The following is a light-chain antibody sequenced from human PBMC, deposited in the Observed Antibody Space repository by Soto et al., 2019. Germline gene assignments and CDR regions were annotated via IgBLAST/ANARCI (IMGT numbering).Light chain of an antibody. CDR2: DAS. V-gene: IGKV1-5*01. Sequence: DIQMTQSPATLSASVGDSVTITCRASQSISHWLAWYQQKPGKAPKFLIYDASSLESGVPSRFSGSGSGTEFTLTISSLQPDDFATYYCQQYDSVLGTFGPGTKVVIK. CDR3: QQYDSVLGT. J-gene: IGKJ1*01. CDR1: QSISHW.